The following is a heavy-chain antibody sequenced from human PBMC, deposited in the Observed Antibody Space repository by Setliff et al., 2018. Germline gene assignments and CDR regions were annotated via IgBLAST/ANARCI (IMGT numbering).Heavy chain of an antibody. J-gene: IGHJ3*02. Sequence: GGSLRLSCAASGFAFSDYYMTWIRQAPGKGLEWVSYISRGGNTIYYADSVKGRFTISRDNARDSLFLQMNTLRAEDTAVYYCAREVVGAPSAFDIWGQGTMVTVSS. D-gene: IGHD1-26*01. CDR2: ISRGGNTI. CDR1: GFAFSDYY. CDR3: AREVVGAPSAFDI. V-gene: IGHV3-11*04.